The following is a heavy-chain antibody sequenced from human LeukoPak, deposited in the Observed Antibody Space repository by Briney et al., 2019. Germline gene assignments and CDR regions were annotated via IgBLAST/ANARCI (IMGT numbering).Heavy chain of an antibody. CDR3: ARRIDYYDSSGPNWFDP. Sequence: SETLSLTCTVSGGSISSSSYYWGWIRQPPGKGLEWIGSIYYSGSTYYNPSLKSRVTISVDTSKNQFSLKLSSVTAADTAVYYCARRIDYYDSSGPNWFDPWGQGTLVTVSS. V-gene: IGHV4-39*01. D-gene: IGHD3-22*01. CDR1: GGSISSSSYY. CDR2: IYYSGST. J-gene: IGHJ5*02.